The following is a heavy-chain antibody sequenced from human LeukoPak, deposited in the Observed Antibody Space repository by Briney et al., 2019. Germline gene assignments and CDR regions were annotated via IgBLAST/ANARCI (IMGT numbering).Heavy chain of an antibody. V-gene: IGHV3-48*03. D-gene: IGHD2-2*01. CDR3: ARGYCNSDSCYGGDY. CDR1: GFSFSSYE. J-gene: IGHJ4*02. CDR2: ISSSGSTI. Sequence: GGSLRLSCAGSGFSFSSYEVNWVRQAPGKGLEWVSYISSSGSTIYYADSVKGRFTISRDNAKNSLYLHMNSLRAEGTALYYCARGYCNSDSCYGGDYWGQGTLVTVSS.